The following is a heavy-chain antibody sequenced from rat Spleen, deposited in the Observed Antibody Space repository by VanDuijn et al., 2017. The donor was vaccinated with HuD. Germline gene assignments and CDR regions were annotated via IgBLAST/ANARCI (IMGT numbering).Heavy chain of an antibody. Sequence: EVQLVESGGGLVQPGRSLKLSCVASGFTFSDYGMAWVLQAPKKGLEWVAYISYDGGSTYYRDSVKGRFTISRDNAKSTLYLQMDSLSSEDTATYYCTTGGYYDGTYPFAYWGQGTLVTVSS. V-gene: IGHV5-20*01. J-gene: IGHJ3*01. CDR3: TTGGYYDGTYPFAY. CDR2: ISYDGGST. D-gene: IGHD1-12*02. CDR1: GFTFSDYG.